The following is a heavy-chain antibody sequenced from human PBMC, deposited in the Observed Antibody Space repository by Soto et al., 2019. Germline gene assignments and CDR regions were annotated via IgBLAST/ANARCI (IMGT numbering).Heavy chain of an antibody. V-gene: IGHV3-30*03. CDR2: MSHDGSHK. CDR1: GFTFSTYG. D-gene: IGHD6-19*01. J-gene: IGHJ6*02. Sequence: QVQLVESGGGVVQAGGSLGLSCTASGFTFSTYGMHWVRQAPGKGPEWVAVMSHDGSHKAFLDSVKGRFIISRDNSKNTLYLQMNSVIPDDTALYYCARLPRSGWDHYYYGMDVWGQGTTVIGSS. CDR3: ARLPRSGWDHYYYGMDV.